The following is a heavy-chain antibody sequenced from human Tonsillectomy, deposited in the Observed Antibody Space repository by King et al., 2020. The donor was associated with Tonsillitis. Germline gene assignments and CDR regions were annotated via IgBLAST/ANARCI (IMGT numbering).Heavy chain of an antibody. CDR3: AKVGFGLPAGSSVF. D-gene: IGHD6-19*01. J-gene: IGHJ2*01. CDR2: IAYDASYE. V-gene: IGHV3-30*18. CDR1: GFTFGSYG. Sequence: VQLVESGGGVVQPGTSLRLSCAASGFTFGSYGMHWVRQAPGKGLEWVALIAYDASYENYADSVKGRFTISRDNSKNTLYLEMNSLRVEDTAVYYCAKVGFGLPAGSSVFWGRGTLFPV.